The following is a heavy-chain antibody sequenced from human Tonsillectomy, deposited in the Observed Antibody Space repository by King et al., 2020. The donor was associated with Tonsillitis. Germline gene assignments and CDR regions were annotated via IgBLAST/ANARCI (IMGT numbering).Heavy chain of an antibody. Sequence: EVQLVESGGGLVQPGGSLRLSCAASGFTFSNYWMSWVRQAPGKGLEWVANIKQDGSEKYYVDSVKGRFTISRDNTKNSLYLQMNSLRTEDTAVYYCARAREDSVLLPVPGGYYFDYWGQGALVTVSS. J-gene: IGHJ4*02. D-gene: IGHD2-2*01. CDR1: GFTFSNYW. V-gene: IGHV3-7*03. CDR3: ARAREDSVLLPVPGGYYFDY. CDR2: IKQDGSEK.